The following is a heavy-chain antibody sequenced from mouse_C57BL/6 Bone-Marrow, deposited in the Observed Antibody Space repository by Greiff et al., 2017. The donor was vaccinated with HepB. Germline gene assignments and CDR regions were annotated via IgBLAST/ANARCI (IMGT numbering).Heavy chain of an antibody. J-gene: IGHJ4*01. CDR2: INPSNGGT. Sequence: VKLVESGTELVKPGASVKLSCKASGYTFTSYWMHWVKQRPGQGLEWIGNINPSNGGTNYNEKFKSKATLTVDKSSSTAYMQLSSLTSEDSAVYYCARSYLDGPYYYAMDYWGQGTSVTVSS. V-gene: IGHV1-53*01. D-gene: IGHD2-3*01. CDR1: GYTFTSYW. CDR3: ARSYLDGPYYYAMDY.